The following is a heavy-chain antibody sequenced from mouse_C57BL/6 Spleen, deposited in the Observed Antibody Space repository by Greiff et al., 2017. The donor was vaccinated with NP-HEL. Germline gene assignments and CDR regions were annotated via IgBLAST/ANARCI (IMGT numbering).Heavy chain of an antibody. CDR1: GYTFTSYW. V-gene: IGHV1-50*01. D-gene: IGHD2-5*01. CDR2: IDPSDSYT. J-gene: IGHJ4*01. CDR3: ARDSKGAMDY. Sequence: QVQLKQPGAELVKPGASVKLSCKASGYTFTSYWMQWVKQRPGQGLEWIGEIDPSDSYTNYNQKFKGKATLTVDTSSSTAYMQLSSLTSEDSAVYYCARDSKGAMDYWGQGTSVTVSS.